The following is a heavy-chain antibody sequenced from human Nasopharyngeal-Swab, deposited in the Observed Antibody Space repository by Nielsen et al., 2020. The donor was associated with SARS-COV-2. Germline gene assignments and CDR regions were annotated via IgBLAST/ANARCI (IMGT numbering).Heavy chain of an antibody. Sequence: GSLRLSCAASGFTLGNYWMSWIRQPPGKGLQWIGYIYYSGSTNYNPSLKSRVTISVDTSKNQFSLKLSSVTAADTAVYYCARQSDYYYYGMDVWGQGTTVTVSS. V-gene: IGHV4-59*08. CDR2: IYYSGST. J-gene: IGHJ6*02. CDR3: ARQSDYYYYGMDV. CDR1: GFTLGNYW.